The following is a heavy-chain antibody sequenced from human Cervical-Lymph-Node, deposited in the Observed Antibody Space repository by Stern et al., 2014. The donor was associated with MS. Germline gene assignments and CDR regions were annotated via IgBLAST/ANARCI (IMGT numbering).Heavy chain of an antibody. J-gene: IGHJ4*02. CDR3: ARAGSGWYYFDY. CDR2: ISYDGSNK. V-gene: IGHV3-30*01. CDR1: GFTFSSYA. Sequence: MQLVESGGGVVQPGRSLRLSCAASGFTFSSYAMHWVRQAPGKGLEWVAVISYDGSNKYYADSVKGRFTISRDNSKNTLYLQMNSLRAEDTAVYYCARAGSGWYYFDYWGQGTLVTVSS. D-gene: IGHD6-19*01.